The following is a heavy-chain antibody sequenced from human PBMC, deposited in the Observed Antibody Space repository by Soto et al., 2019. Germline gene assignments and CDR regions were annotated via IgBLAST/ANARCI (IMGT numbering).Heavy chain of an antibody. V-gene: IGHV4-59*08. CDR1: GGSISSYY. CDR3: GSTIYDFWSGHNWFDP. D-gene: IGHD3-3*01. J-gene: IGHJ5*02. CDR2: IYYSGST. Sequence: PSETLSLTCTVSGGSISSYYWSWIRQPPGKGLEWIGYIYYSGSTNYNPSLKSRVTISVDTSKNQFSLKLSSVTAADTAVYYCGSTIYDFWSGHNWFDPWGQGTLVTVSS.